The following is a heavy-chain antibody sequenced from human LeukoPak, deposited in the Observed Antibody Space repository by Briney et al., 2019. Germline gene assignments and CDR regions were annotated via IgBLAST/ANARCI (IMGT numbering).Heavy chain of an antibody. CDR3: ARENPGIAVAGMGEDWFDP. CDR2: IWYDGSNK. Sequence: GGSLRLSCAASGFTFSSYGMHWVRQAPGKGLEWVAVIWYDGSNKYYADSVKGRFTISRDDSKNTLYLQMNSLRAEDTAVYYCARENPGIAVAGMGEDWFDPWGQGTLVTVSS. D-gene: IGHD6-19*01. CDR1: GFTFSSYG. J-gene: IGHJ5*02. V-gene: IGHV3-33*08.